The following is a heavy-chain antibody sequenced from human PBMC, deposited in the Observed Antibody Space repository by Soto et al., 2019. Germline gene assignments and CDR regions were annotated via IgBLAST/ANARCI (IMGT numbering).Heavy chain of an antibody. V-gene: IGHV4-61*02. Sequence: SETLSLTCTVSGGSISSGSYYWSWIRQPAGKGLEWIGRIYTSGSTNYNPSLKSRVTISVDTSKNQFSLKLSSVTAADTAVYYCARDHRGGMDVWGQGPTVTLSS. CDR1: GGSISSGSYY. J-gene: IGHJ6*02. CDR2: IYTSGST. CDR3: ARDHRGGMDV.